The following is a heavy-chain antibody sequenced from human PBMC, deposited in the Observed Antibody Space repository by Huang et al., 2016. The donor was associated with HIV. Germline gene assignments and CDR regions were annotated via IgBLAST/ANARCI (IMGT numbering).Heavy chain of an antibody. Sequence: QVHLVQSGSELKRPGASVKLSCKTSGYTFTRYAINWVRQAPGQGLEWMGWINTSTGIPKYAQAFTGRVVFSLVTSVRTAYLVILSLLPEDTAAYYCARYLWDTRYDFWSGFDSWGQGTLVTVPS. CDR2: INTSTGIP. CDR3: ARYLWDTRYDFWSGFDS. D-gene: IGHD3-3*01. J-gene: IGHJ4*02. V-gene: IGHV7-4-1*01. CDR1: GYTFTRYA.